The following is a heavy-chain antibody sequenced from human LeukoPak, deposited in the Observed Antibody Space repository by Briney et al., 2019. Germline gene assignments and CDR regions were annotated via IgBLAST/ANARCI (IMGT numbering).Heavy chain of an antibody. J-gene: IGHJ3*02. CDR3: LREAGSSGEDFDI. V-gene: IGHV3-30-3*01. CDR2: ISYDGSNK. D-gene: IGHD6-19*01. CDR1: GFTFSSYA. Sequence: PGRSLRLSCAASGFTFSSYAMHWVRQAPGEGLEWVAVISYDGSNKYYADSVKGRFTISRDNSKNTLYLQMNSLKAEDTAVYYCLREAGSSGEDFDIWGQGTMVTVSS.